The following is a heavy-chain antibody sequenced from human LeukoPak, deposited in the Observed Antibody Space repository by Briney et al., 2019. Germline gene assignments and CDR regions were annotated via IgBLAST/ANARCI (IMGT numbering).Heavy chain of an antibody. CDR3: ARLGTVTTPY. D-gene: IGHD4-17*01. CDR2: THYSGST. Sequence: SETLSLTCTVSGGSISSGDYYWSWIRQPPGKGLEWIGYTHYSGSTNYNPSLKSRVTISVDTSKNQFSLKLYSVTAADTAVYYCARLGTVTTPYWGQGTLVTVSS. J-gene: IGHJ4*02. CDR1: GGSISSGDYY. V-gene: IGHV4-61*08.